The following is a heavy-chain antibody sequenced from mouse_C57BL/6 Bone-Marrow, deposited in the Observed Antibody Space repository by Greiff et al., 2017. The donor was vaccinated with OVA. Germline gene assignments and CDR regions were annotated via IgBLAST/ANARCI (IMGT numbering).Heavy chain of an antibody. CDR2: INPNNGGT. D-gene: IGHD1-1*01. Sequence: VQLQQSGPELVKPGASVKISCKASGYTFTDYYMNWVKQSHGKSLEWIGDINPNNGGTSYNQKFKGKATLTVDKSSSTAYMELRSLTSEDSAVYYCARSYYYGSSYEGFAYWGQGTLVTVSA. CDR1: GYTFTDYY. J-gene: IGHJ3*01. CDR3: ARSYYYGSSYEGFAY. V-gene: IGHV1-26*01.